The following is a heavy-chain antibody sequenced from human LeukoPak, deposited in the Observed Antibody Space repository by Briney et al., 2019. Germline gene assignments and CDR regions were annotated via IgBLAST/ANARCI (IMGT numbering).Heavy chain of an antibody. V-gene: IGHV1-18*01. D-gene: IGHD1-1*01. Sequence: ASVKVSCKASGYTFTSYGISWLRQAPGQGLEGMGWISAYNGNRKYAQKLQGRVTMTTDTSTSTAYRELRSLRSDDTAVYYCARGQYNWNGPNDYWGQGTLVSVSS. CDR3: ARGQYNWNGPNDY. CDR2: ISAYNGNR. J-gene: IGHJ4*02. CDR1: GYTFTSYG.